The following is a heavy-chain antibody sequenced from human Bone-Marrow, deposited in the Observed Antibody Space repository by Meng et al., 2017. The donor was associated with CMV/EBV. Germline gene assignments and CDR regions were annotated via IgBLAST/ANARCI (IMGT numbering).Heavy chain of an antibody. J-gene: IGHJ4*02. CDR1: GFTFSSYW. V-gene: IGHV3-7*01. CDR3: GRNRVDF. Sequence: GESLKIPCAASGFTFSSYWLSWVRQAPGKGREWDDNIKYDGSEKFYVGSVKGRFTISRDNAKNSLFLQMTSLRVDDTAVYYGGRNRVDFWGQGRLVTVSS. CDR2: IKYDGSEK. D-gene: IGHD1-14*01.